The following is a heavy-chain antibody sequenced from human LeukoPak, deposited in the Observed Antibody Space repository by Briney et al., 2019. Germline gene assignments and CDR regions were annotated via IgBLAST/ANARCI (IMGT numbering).Heavy chain of an antibody. J-gene: IGHJ4*02. Sequence: SETLSLTCTVSGGSISSSSYYCGWIRQPPGKGLEWIGNIYYSGSTYYNPSLKSRVTISVDTSKNQFSLKLSSVTAADTAVYNCARQRGQYGDYSEYWGQGTLVTVSS. CDR2: IYYSGST. CDR1: GGSISSSSYY. V-gene: IGHV4-39*01. CDR3: ARQRGQYGDYSEY. D-gene: IGHD4-17*01.